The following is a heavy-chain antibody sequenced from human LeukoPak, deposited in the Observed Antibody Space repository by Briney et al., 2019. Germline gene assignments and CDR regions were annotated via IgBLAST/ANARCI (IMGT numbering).Heavy chain of an antibody. Sequence: TVSGGSISSYYWSWIRQPPGKGLEWIGFIAYTGSTNYNPSLKSRVTISVDRSKNQFSLKLSSVTAADTAVYYCARYELNQNWFDPWGQGTLVTVSS. V-gene: IGHV4-59*08. CDR2: IAYTGST. CDR1: GGSISSYY. D-gene: IGHD1-14*01. CDR3: ARYELNQNWFDP. J-gene: IGHJ5*02.